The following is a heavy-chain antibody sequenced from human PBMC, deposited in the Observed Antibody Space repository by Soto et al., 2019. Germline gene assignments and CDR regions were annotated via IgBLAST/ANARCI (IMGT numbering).Heavy chain of an antibody. CDR1: GFTFSSYE. CDR3: AREILLCLDY. Sequence: EVQLVESGGGLVQPGGSLRLSCAASGFTFSSYEMNWVRQAPGKGLEWVSYISSSGSTIYYADSVKGRFTISRDNAKNSLYLQMNSLSAEDTAVYYCAREILLCLDYWGQVTLVTVST. J-gene: IGHJ4*02. D-gene: IGHD3-10*01. CDR2: ISSSGSTI. V-gene: IGHV3-48*03.